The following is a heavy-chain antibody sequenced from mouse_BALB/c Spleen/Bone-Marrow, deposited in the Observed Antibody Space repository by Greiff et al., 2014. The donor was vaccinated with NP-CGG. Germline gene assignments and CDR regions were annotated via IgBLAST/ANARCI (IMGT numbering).Heavy chain of an antibody. Sequence: QVQLQQPGAELARPGASVKLSCKASGYTFTSYWMQWVKQRPGQGLEWIGAIYPGDGDTRYTQKFKGKATLTADKSSSTAYMQLSSLASEDSAVHYCARDGNYPAWFAYWGQGTLVTVSA. CDR1: GYTFTSYW. V-gene: IGHV1-87*01. D-gene: IGHD2-1*01. J-gene: IGHJ3*01. CDR2: IYPGDGDT. CDR3: ARDGNYPAWFAY.